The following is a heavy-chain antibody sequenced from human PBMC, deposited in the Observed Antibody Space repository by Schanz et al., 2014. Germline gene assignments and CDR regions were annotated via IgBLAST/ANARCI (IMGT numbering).Heavy chain of an antibody. CDR3: ARVRSEDYGGMDV. CDR2: IHSTGGTT. J-gene: IGHJ6*02. Sequence: QVHLVQSGSEVKKPGTAVKVSCKASEYTFTRHYMHWVRQAPGQGLEWMGIIHSTGGTTSHAQKFKGRVTMTRDTSTSTVYMELSSLRSEDTAVYYCARVRSEDYGGMDVWGQGTTVTVSS. CDR1: EYTFTRHY. V-gene: IGHV1-46*01.